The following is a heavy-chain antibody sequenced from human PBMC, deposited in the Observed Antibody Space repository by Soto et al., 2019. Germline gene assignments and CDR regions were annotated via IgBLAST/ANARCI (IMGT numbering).Heavy chain of an antibody. D-gene: IGHD5-18*01. J-gene: IGHJ6*02. V-gene: IGHV1-69*13. CDR3: AGGWIQLWFKPYYYYGMAV. CDR1: GGTFSSYA. Sequence: SVKVSCKASGGTFSSYAISWVRQAPGQGLEWMGGIIPIFGTANYAQKFQGRVTITADESTSTAYMELSSLRSEDTAVYYCAGGWIQLWFKPYYYYGMAVWGQGTTVTVSS. CDR2: IIPIFGTA.